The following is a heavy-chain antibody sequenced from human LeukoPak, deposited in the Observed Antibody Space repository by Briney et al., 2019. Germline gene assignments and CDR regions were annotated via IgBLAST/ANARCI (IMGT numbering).Heavy chain of an antibody. CDR2: IYYSGST. V-gene: IGHV4-59*01. CDR1: GGSIRSYY. J-gene: IGHJ4*02. D-gene: IGHD5-12*01. CDR3: ARADGRLATDIDY. Sequence: SETLSLTCTVSGGSIRSYYWSWFRQPPGKGLEWIGYIYYSGSTNYNSSLKSRVTISVDTSRNQFSLKLSSVTAADTAVYYCARADGRLATDIDYWGQGTLVTVSS.